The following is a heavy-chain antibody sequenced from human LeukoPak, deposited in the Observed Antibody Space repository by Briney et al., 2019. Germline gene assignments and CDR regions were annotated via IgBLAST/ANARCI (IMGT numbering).Heavy chain of an antibody. D-gene: IGHD3-10*01. J-gene: IGHJ6*04. CDR3: ARPMVRGSEYYYYGMDV. V-gene: IGHV3-30*04. Sequence: GGSLRLSCAASGFTFSSYAMHWVRQAPGKGLEWVAVISYDGSNKYYADSVKGRFTISRDNSKNTLYLQMNSLRAEDTAVYYCARPMVRGSEYYYYGMDVRGKGTTVTVSS. CDR2: ISYDGSNK. CDR1: GFTFSSYA.